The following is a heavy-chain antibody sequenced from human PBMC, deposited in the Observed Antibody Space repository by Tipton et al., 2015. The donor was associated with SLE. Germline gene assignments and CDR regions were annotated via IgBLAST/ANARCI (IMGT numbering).Heavy chain of an antibody. J-gene: IGHJ3*01. CDR1: GFTFEDYA. D-gene: IGHD3-10*01. V-gene: IGHV3-43D*04. CDR3: VGSLVHGPIITNAFDV. CDR2: ISWDGATI. Sequence: SLRLSCAASGFTFEDYAMHWVRQPPGKGLECVSLISWDGATIFYSDSVRGRFTVSRDNSTNSLYLQMNSLRAEDTALYYCVGSLVHGPIITNAFDVWGQGTVVTVSS.